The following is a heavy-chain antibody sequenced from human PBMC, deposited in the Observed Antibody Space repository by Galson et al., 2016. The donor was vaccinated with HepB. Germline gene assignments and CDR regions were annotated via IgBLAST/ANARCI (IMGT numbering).Heavy chain of an antibody. Sequence: SLRLSCAVSGFSFINAWMTWVRLAPGKGLEWVGLIKGKSDGGTTEYAAPVKGRFIISRDDSKNTVFLEMNSLKTEDSAVYYCAKIGYSYAWSFDDRGQGILVSVSS. D-gene: IGHD5-18*01. CDR3: AKIGYSYAWSFDD. CDR1: GFSFINAW. J-gene: IGHJ4*02. V-gene: IGHV3-15*01. CDR2: IKGKSDGGTT.